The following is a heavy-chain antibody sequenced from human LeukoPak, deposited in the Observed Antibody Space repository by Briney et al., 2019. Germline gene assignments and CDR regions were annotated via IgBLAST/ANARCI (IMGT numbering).Heavy chain of an antibody. CDR1: GESVSSNSVT. CDR2: TYYRSTWYN. J-gene: IGHJ5*02. D-gene: IGHD2-2*01. Sequence: SQTLSLTCVISGESVSSNSVTWNWIRQSPSRGLEWLGRTYYRSTWYNDYAVSVRGRITVNPDTSKNQFSLHLNSVTPEDTAVYYCARRLTQYDCFDPWGQGILVTVSS. V-gene: IGHV6-1*01. CDR3: ARRLTQYDCFDP.